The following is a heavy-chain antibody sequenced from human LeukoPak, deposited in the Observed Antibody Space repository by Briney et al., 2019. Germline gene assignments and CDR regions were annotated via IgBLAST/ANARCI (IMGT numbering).Heavy chain of an antibody. Sequence: GGTLRLSCAASGFTFSSYGMSWVRQAPGKGLEWVSAISGSGGSTYYADSVKGRFTISRDNSKNTLYLQMNSLRAEDTAVYYCAKPHGLLWFGELSQYFDYWGQGTLVTVSS. V-gene: IGHV3-23*01. CDR1: GFTFSSYG. CDR2: ISGSGGST. CDR3: AKPHGLLWFGELSQYFDY. D-gene: IGHD3-10*01. J-gene: IGHJ4*02.